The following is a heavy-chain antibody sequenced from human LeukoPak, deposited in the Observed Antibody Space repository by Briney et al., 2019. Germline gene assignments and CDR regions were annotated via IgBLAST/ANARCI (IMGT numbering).Heavy chain of an antibody. Sequence: GGSLRLSCAASGFTFSNYWMSWVRQAPGKGLEWVANIKADGSTKNYMDPMKGRFTISRDKAKNSLYLQMNSLRAEDTAVYFCARDGPWFGEFFDYWGQGTLVTVSS. V-gene: IGHV3-7*01. CDR3: ARDGPWFGEFFDY. CDR1: GFTFSNYW. CDR2: IKADGSTK. J-gene: IGHJ4*02. D-gene: IGHD3-10*01.